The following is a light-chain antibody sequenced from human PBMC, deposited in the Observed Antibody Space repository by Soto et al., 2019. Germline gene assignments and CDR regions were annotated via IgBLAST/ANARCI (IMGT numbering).Light chain of an antibody. CDR1: QSVGSNY. CDR2: GAS. V-gene: IGKV3-20*01. J-gene: IGKJ1*01. CDR3: QQYGSSPRT. Sequence: EIVLTQSPGTLSLSPGERATLYCRASQSVGSNYLAWYQQKPGQAPRLLIYGASSRATGIPDRFSGSGSGTDFTLTISRLEPEDFAVYYCQQYGSSPRTFGQGTKVDIK.